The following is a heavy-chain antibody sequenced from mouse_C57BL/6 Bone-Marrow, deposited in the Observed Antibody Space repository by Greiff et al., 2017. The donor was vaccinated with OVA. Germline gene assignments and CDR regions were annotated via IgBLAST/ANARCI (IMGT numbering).Heavy chain of an antibody. CDR1: GFTFSDYG. CDR2: ISNLAYSI. J-gene: IGHJ3*01. Sequence: EVQRVESGGGLVQPGGSLKLSCAASGFTFSDYGMAWVRPAPRKGPAWVAFISNLAYSIYYADTVTGRFPISRENAKNTLYLEMSSLRSEDTAMYYCARRDYYGSSFAYWGQGTLVTVSA. V-gene: IGHV5-15*04. CDR3: ARRDYYGSSFAY. D-gene: IGHD1-1*01.